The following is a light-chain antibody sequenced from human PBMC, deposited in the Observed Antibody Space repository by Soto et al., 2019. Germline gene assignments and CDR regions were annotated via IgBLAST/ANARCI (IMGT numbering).Light chain of an antibody. CDR2: DVS. CDR1: SRDVGNYNF. J-gene: IGLJ3*02. CDR3: SSDTGGRVL. V-gene: IGLV2-14*03. Sequence: QSVLTQPASVSGSPGQSITVSCPGTSRDVGNYNFVSWYQQQPGKAPKVLIYDVSNRPSGVSGRFSAPKSGNTASLTIPGLQTEDGAVYFCSSDTGGRVLFGGGTKLTGL.